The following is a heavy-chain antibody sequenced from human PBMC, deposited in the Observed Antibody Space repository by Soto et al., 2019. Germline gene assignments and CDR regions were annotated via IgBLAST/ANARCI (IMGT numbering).Heavy chain of an antibody. CDR1: GYTLTELS. D-gene: IGHD3-10*01. V-gene: IGHV1-24*01. CDR3: AKDRFGGRGQGDAFDI. CDR2: FDPEDGET. Sequence: GASVKVSFKVSGYTLTELSMHWVRQAPGKGLEWMGGFDPEDGETIYAQKFQGRVTMTEDTSTDTAYMELSSLRSEDTAVYYCAKDRFGGRGQGDAFDIWGQGTMVTVSS. J-gene: IGHJ3*02.